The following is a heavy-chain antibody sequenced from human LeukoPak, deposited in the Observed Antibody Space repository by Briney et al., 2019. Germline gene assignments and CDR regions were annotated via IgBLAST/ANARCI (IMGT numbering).Heavy chain of an antibody. D-gene: IGHD5-24*01. Sequence: SVKGSCKASGGTFSSYAISWVRQAPGQGLEWMGRIIPIFGIANYAQKFQGRATITADKSTSTAYMELSSLRSEDTAVYYCASTVAMATACYYDFWGQGTLVTVSS. J-gene: IGHJ4*02. CDR1: GGTFSSYA. CDR3: ASTVAMATACYYDF. CDR2: IIPIFGIA. V-gene: IGHV1-69*04.